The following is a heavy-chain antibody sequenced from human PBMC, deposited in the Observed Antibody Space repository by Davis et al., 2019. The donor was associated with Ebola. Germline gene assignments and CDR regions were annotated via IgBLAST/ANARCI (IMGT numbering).Heavy chain of an antibody. V-gene: IGHV4-59*12. CDR2: IYHSGST. CDR1: GGSISSYY. D-gene: IGHD5-18*01. CDR3: ARDSTWTQGFWFDP. J-gene: IGHJ5*02. Sequence: SETLSLTCTVSGGSISSYYWSWIRQPPGKGLEWIGEIYHSGSTNYNPSLKSRVTISVDKSKNQFSLKLSSVTAADTAVYYCARDSTWTQGFWFDPWGQGTLVTVSS.